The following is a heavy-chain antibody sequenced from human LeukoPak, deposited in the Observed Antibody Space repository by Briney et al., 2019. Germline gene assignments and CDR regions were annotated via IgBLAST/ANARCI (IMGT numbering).Heavy chain of an antibody. CDR2: IYYSGST. CDR3: ARDVGSSGWYGGFTFA. CDR1: GGSISSGDYY. V-gene: IGHV4-30-4*08. J-gene: IGHJ5*02. D-gene: IGHD6-19*01. Sequence: PSETLPLTCTVSGGSISSGDYYWSWIRQPPGKGLEWIGYIYYSGSTYYNPSLKSRVTISVDTSKNQFSLKLSSVTAADTAVYYCARDVGSSGWYGGFTFAWGQGTLVTVSS.